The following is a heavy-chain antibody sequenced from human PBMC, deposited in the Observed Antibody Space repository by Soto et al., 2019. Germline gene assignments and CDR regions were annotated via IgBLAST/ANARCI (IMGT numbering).Heavy chain of an antibody. V-gene: IGHV3-30*18. D-gene: IGHD6-19*01. CDR1: GFTFSDYA. CDR2: VSHDGRNT. Sequence: VQLVESGGGVVQPGRSLRLSCAASGFTFSDYAMHWVRQAPGKGLEWVAVVSHDGRNTHYADSVKGRFTISRDSSKNTVSLEMTSLKAEDPAVYYCAKGGRQWLVTSDFNYWGQGALVTVSS. J-gene: IGHJ4*02. CDR3: AKGGRQWLVTSDFNY.